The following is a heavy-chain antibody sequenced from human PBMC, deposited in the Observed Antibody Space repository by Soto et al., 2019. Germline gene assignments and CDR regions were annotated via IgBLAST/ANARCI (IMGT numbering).Heavy chain of an antibody. CDR1: GYTFTSYG. D-gene: IGHD3-22*01. J-gene: IGHJ4*02. CDR2: ISAYNGNT. CDR3: ARHYDSSGYPLLSY. V-gene: IGHV1-18*01. Sequence: GASVKVSCKASGYTFTSYGISWVRQAPGQGLEWMGWISAYNGNTNYAQKLQGRVTMTTDTSTSTAYMELRSLRSDDTAVYYCARHYDSSGYPLLSYWGQGTLVTVSS.